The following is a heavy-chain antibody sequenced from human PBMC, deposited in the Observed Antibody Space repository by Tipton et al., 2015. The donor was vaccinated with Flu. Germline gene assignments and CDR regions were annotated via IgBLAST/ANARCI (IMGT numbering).Heavy chain of an antibody. CDR3: ARAFDLACDY. CDR2: IYYSGST. V-gene: IGHV4-59*01. J-gene: IGHJ4*02. Sequence: TLSLTCTVSGGSISSYYWSWIRQPPGKGLEWIGYIYYSGSTNYNPSLKSRVTISVDTSKNQFSLKLSSVTAADTAVYYCARAFDLACDYWGQGTLVTVSS. CDR1: GGSISSYY.